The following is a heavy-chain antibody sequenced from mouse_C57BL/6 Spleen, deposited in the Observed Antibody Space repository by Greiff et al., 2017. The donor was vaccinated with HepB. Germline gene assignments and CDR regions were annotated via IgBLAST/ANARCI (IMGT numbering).Heavy chain of an antibody. CDR1: GFTFSDAW. CDR2: IRNKANNHAT. Sequence: EVKLMESGGGLVQPGGSMKLSCAASGFTFSDAWMDWVRQSPEKGLEWVAEIRNKANNHATYYAESVKGRFTISRDESKSSVYLQMNSLRAEDTGIYYCTRVGNYYFDYWGQGTTLTVSS. J-gene: IGHJ2*01. D-gene: IGHD2-1*01. CDR3: TRVGNYYFDY. V-gene: IGHV6-6*01.